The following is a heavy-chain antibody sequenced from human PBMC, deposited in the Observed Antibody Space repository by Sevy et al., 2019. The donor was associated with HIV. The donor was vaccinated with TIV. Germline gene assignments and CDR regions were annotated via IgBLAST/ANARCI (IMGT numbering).Heavy chain of an antibody. V-gene: IGHV1-24*01. CDR3: ATDSDYSNYGGFRAFDY. D-gene: IGHD4-4*01. CDR2: FDPEDGET. Sequence: ASVKVSCKVSGYTLTELSMHWVRQAPGKGLEWMGGFDPEDGETIYAQKFQGRVTMTEDTSTDTAYMELSSLRSEDTAVYYCATDSDYSNYGGFRAFDYWGQGTLVTVSS. J-gene: IGHJ4*02. CDR1: GYTLTELS.